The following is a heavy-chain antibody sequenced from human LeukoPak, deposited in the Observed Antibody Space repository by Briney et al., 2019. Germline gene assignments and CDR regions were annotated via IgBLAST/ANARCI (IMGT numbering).Heavy chain of an antibody. J-gene: IGHJ1*01. CDR3: ATYSSLNRREFQF. V-gene: IGHV3-21*01. CDR2: ISGSGGST. CDR1: GFTFSSYS. D-gene: IGHD3-22*01. Sequence: GGSLRLSCAASGFTFSSYSMNWVRQAPGKGLEWVSAISGSGGSTYYADSVKGRFTISRDNAKNSLYLQMNSLRAEDTAVYYCATYSSLNRREFQFWGQGTLLTVSS.